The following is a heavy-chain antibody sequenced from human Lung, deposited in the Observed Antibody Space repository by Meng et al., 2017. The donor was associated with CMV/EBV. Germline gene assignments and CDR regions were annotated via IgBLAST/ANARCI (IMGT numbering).Heavy chain of an antibody. CDR2: ISTTSTYI. Sequence: GGSLRLSCAASGFTFSAYAMNWVRQTPGKGLEWVSSISTTSTYIYYSDSVKGRFTISRDNAKNSLYLQMSSLRAEDTALYYCARSWDGMDVWDQGTTVTVSS. J-gene: IGHJ6*02. CDR3: ARSWDGMDV. V-gene: IGHV3-21*04. CDR1: GFTFSAYA. D-gene: IGHD3-16*01.